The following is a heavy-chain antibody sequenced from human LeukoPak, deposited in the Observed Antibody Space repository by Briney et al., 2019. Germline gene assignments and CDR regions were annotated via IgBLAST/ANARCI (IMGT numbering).Heavy chain of an antibody. CDR1: GYTFTTYA. J-gene: IGHJ4*02. CDR3: ARDGPEPVLRFLEWLWYFDY. V-gene: IGHV1-69*04. Sequence: ASVKVSCKASGYTFTTYAISWVRQAPGQGLEWMGRIIPILGIANYAQKFQGRVTITADKSTSTAYMELSSLRSEDTAVYYCARDGPEPVLRFLEWLWYFDYWGQGTLVTVSS. D-gene: IGHD3-3*01. CDR2: IIPILGIA.